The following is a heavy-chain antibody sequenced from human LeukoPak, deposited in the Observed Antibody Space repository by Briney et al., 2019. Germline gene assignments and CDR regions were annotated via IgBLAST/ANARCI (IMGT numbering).Heavy chain of an antibody. J-gene: IGHJ4*02. D-gene: IGHD1-26*01. CDR3: ARDTQWAFDY. Sequence: GGSLRLSCVASGFTFSSYSMNWVRQAPGKGLEWVSYISTTYNIITYADSVKGRFTISSDSAKNSLSLQMNSLRAEDTAVYYCARDTQWAFDYWGQGTLVTVSS. CDR1: GFTFSSYS. V-gene: IGHV3-48*01. CDR2: ISTTYNII.